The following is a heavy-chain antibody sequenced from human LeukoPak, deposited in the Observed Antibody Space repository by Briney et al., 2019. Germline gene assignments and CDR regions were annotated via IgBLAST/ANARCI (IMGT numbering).Heavy chain of an antibody. CDR1: GFTFNSYA. V-gene: IGHV3-64*04. CDR2: INGDGGST. J-gene: IGHJ4*02. Sequence: GGSLRLSCSASGFTFNSYALHWVRQAPGKGLGYVSGINGDGGSTYHADSVRGRFTISRDNSKNTLYLQMNSLRAEDTAVYYCARVDTVMAYYFDLWGQGTLVTVSS. CDR3: ARVDTVMAYYFDL. D-gene: IGHD5-18*01.